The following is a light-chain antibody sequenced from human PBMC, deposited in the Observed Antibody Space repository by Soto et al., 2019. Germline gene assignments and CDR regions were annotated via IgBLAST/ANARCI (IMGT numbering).Light chain of an antibody. CDR3: QTWGTGIQL. V-gene: IGLV4-69*01. J-gene: IGLJ2*01. CDR2: VSSDGSH. Sequence: QSVLTQSPSASASLGASVKLTCTLSSGHSSYAIAWHQQQPQKGPRYLMEVSSDGSHSKGDGIPDRFSGSSSGAERYLTISSLQSEDEADYYCQTWGTGIQLFGGGTKVTVL. CDR1: SGHSSYA.